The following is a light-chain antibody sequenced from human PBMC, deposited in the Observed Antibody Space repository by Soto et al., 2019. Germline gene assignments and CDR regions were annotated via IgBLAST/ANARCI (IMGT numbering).Light chain of an antibody. CDR1: QGISSA. V-gene: IGKV1-13*02. CDR2: DAS. Sequence: AIQLTQSPSSLSASVGDRVTITCRASQGISSALAWYQQKPGKAPKLLIYDASSLESGVPSRFSGSGSGTDFTLTISSLQPEDFATYYCQQFNSYPLLGQGTRLEIK. J-gene: IGKJ5*01. CDR3: QQFNSYPL.